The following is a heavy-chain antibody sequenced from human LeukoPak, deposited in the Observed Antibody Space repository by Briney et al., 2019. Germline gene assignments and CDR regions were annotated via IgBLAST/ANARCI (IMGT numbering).Heavy chain of an antibody. Sequence: ASVKVSCKASGGTFSSYSISWVRQAPGQGLEWMGRINPILGITNYAQKFQGRVTITADKSTSTAYMELSSLRSEDTAMYYCAGVRYCSGGSCYFYDFWGQGTLVTVSS. CDR3: AGVRYCSGGSCYFYDF. CDR2: INPILGIT. CDR1: GGTFSSYS. D-gene: IGHD2-15*01. J-gene: IGHJ4*02. V-gene: IGHV1-69*02.